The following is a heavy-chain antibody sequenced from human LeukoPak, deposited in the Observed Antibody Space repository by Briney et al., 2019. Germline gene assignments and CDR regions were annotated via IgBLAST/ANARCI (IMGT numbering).Heavy chain of an antibody. Sequence: SVKVSCKASGYTFTSYAMHWVRQAPGQRLEWMGGIIPIFGTANYAQKFQGRVTITADESTSTVYMELNSLKSEDTAVYYCARGWDYDSGGRPTAYVYWGQGTLVTVSS. J-gene: IGHJ4*02. D-gene: IGHD3-22*01. CDR3: ARGWDYDSGGRPTAYVY. V-gene: IGHV1-69*13. CDR1: GYTFTSYA. CDR2: IIPIFGTA.